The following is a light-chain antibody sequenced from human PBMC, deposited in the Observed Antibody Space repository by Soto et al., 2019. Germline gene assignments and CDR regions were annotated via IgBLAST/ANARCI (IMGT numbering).Light chain of an antibody. V-gene: IGKV1-9*01. CDR3: QQYNNWPRT. CDR2: AAS. Sequence: IQLTQSPSSLSASVGDSVTITCRASQGISRYLAWYQQTPGRAPQLLISAASTLQSGVPSRFSGSGSGTHFTLTISSLQSEDFAVYYCQQYNNWPRTFGQGTKVDI. J-gene: IGKJ1*01. CDR1: QGISRY.